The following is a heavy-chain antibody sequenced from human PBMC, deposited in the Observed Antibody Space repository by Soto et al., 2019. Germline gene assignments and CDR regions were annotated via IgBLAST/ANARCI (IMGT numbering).Heavy chain of an antibody. J-gene: IGHJ6*03. Sequence: ASVKVSCKASGYTFTRYDINWVRQAPGQGLEWMGWMNPNSGNTGYAQKFQGRVTMTRNTSISTAYMELSSLRSEDTAVYYCARGPYGDYYYYYMDVWGKGTTVTVSS. D-gene: IGHD4-17*01. CDR2: MNPNSGNT. CDR1: GYTFTRYD. V-gene: IGHV1-8*01. CDR3: ARGPYGDYYYYYMDV.